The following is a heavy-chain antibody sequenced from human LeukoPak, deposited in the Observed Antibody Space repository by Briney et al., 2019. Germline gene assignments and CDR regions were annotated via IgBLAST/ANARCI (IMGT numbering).Heavy chain of an antibody. CDR3: ARGPVSTHGMDV. CDR1: GYTFTNYD. CDR2: RNPNSGRT. Sequence: ASVKVSCKASGYTFTNYDINWVRQATGQGLEWMVWRNPNSGRTGLAQKFQGRLTMTADTSISTAYMELSSLTSDDTAVYYCARGPVSTHGMDVWGQGTTVTVSS. J-gene: IGHJ6*02. D-gene: IGHD6-13*01. V-gene: IGHV1-8*01.